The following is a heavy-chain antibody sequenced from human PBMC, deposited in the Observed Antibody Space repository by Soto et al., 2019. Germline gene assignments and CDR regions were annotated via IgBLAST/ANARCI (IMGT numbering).Heavy chain of an antibody. CDR3: ARGRGSMARGVRPRKTPFDY. CDR2: INHSGST. V-gene: IGHV4-34*01. J-gene: IGHJ4*02. CDR1: GGSFSGYY. D-gene: IGHD3-10*01. Sequence: PSETLSLTCAVYGGSFSGYYWSWIRQPPGKGLEWTGEINHSGSTNYNPSLKSRVTISVDTSKNQFSLKLSSVTAADTAVYYCARGRGSMARGVRPRKTPFDYWGQGTLVTVSS.